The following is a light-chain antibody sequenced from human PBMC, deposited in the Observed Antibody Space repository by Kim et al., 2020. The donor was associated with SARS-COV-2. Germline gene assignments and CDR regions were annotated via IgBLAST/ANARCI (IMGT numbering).Light chain of an antibody. V-gene: IGKV1-39*01. CDR3: QQSHTSPWT. J-gene: IGKJ1*01. CDR2: ATS. CDR1: QRVSHD. Sequence: DIEMTQSPSSLSASVGDRVTVTCRASQRVSHDLNWYQQKPGRAPNLVIYATSNLQNGVPSRFSGDGYGTDFTLTIDSLQPEDFATYYCQQSHTSPWTFGQGTKVDIK.